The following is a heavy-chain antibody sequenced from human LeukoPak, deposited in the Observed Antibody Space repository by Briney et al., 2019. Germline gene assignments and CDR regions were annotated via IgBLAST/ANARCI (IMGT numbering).Heavy chain of an antibody. V-gene: IGHV1-69*13. D-gene: IGHD2-15*01. CDR2: IIPIFGTA. J-gene: IGHJ3*02. CDR1: GGTFSSYA. Sequence: ASVKVSCKASGGTFSSYAISWVRQAPGQGLEWMGGIIPIFGTANYAQKFQGRVTITADESTSTAYMELSSLRSEDTAVYYCARDREVVSEGAFDIWGQGTMVTVPS. CDR3: ARDREVVSEGAFDI.